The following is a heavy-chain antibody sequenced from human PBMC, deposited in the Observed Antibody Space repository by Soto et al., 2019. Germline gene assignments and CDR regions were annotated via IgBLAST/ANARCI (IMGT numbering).Heavy chain of an antibody. CDR1: GYTFTSYG. V-gene: IGHV1-18*01. D-gene: IGHD1-1*01. Sequence: QVQLVQSGAEVKKPGASVKVSCKASGYTFTSYGISWVRQAPGQGLEWMGWISAYNGNTNYAQKLQGRVTMTTDISTSTAYMELRSLRSDDTAIYYCARDSPGVQLEILAHAFDIWGQGTMVTVSS. CDR2: ISAYNGNT. CDR3: ARDSPGVQLEILAHAFDI. J-gene: IGHJ3*02.